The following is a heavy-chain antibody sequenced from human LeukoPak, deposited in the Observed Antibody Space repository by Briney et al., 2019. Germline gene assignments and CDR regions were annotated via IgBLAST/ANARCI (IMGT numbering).Heavy chain of an antibody. CDR2: ISSSSSTI. J-gene: IGHJ1*01. Sequence: GGSLRLSCAASGFTFSTYAMSWVRQAPGKGLEWVSYISSSSSTIYYADSVKGRFTISRDNAKNSLYLQMNSLRDEDTAVYYCARDSIWRPRYFQHWGQGTLVTVSS. V-gene: IGHV3-48*02. D-gene: IGHD3-9*01. CDR1: GFTFSTYA. CDR3: ARDSIWRPRYFQH.